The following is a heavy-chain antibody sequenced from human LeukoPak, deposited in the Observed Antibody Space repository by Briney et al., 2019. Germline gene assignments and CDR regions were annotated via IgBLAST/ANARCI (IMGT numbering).Heavy chain of an antibody. CDR1: GGSISNDDNY. Sequence: SETLSLTCTVSGGSISNDDNYWTWIRQPPGKGLEWIGFIYYSGRTKYNPSLTSRVTMSVGTSKNQFSLKLRSVTAADTAVYYCARLAVGDWFDYWGQGTLVTVSS. J-gene: IGHJ4*02. V-gene: IGHV4-30-4*01. D-gene: IGHD3-10*01. CDR3: ARLAVGDWFDY. CDR2: IYYSGRT.